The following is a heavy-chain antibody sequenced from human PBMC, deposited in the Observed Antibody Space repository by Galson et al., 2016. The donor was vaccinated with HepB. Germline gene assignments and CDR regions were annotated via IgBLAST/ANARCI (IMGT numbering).Heavy chain of an antibody. CDR1: GFTFNTYG. V-gene: IGHV3-48*04. CDR3: ARDYVPGA. J-gene: IGHJ5*02. Sequence: SLRLSCADSGFTFNTYGMNWVRQAPGKGLEWVSYISSASSIKYYADSVKGRFTISRDNARHSLYLEMNSLRGEDTAMYYCARDYVPGAWGQGTVVTVSS. CDR2: ISSASSIK. D-gene: IGHD3-10*01.